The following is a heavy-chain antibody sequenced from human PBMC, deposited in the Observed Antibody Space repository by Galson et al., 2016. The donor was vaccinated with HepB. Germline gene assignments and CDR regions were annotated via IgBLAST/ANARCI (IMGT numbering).Heavy chain of an antibody. CDR2: IYPSGST. CDR3: AGEFTY. J-gene: IGHJ4*02. V-gene: IGHV4-61*02. Sequence: TLSLTCTVSGDSIGTAIYYWSWIRQPAGKGLEWIGRIYPSGSTDYNPSLKSRVTISLDTSKNRISLKLTSVTAADTAFYYCAGEFTYWGQGTLVTVSS. CDR1: GDSIGTAIYY.